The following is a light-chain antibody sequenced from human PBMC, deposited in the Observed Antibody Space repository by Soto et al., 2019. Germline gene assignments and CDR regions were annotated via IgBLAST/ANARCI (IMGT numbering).Light chain of an antibody. J-gene: IGLJ3*02. CDR2: EVD. CDR1: SNDVGGYDY. CDR3: SSFTGTTSLGV. V-gene: IGLV2-14*03. Sequence: QSVLTQPASVSGSPGQSITNSCSGTSNDVGGYDYVSWYQQHPGKAPKLIIFEVDNRPSGISFRFSGSKSGNTASLTISGLQSGDEADYYCSSFTGTTSLGVFGGGTKVTVL.